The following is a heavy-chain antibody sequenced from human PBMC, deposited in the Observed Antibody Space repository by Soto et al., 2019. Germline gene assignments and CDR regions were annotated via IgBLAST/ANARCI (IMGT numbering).Heavy chain of an antibody. CDR2: INHSGST. CDR1: GGSFSGYY. D-gene: IGHD3-10*01. J-gene: IGHJ5*02. Sequence: SETLSLTCAVYGGSFSGYYWSWIRQPPGKGLEWIGEINHSGSTNYNPSLKSRVTISVDTSKNQFSLKLSSATAADTAVYYCARGPMDYGSGSYYNILAGANWFDPWGQGTLVTVSS. V-gene: IGHV4-34*01. CDR3: ARGPMDYGSGSYYNILAGANWFDP.